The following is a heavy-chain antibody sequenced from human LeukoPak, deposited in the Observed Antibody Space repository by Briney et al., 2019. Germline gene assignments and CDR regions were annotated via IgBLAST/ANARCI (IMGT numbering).Heavy chain of an antibody. Sequence: GGSLRLSCAASGSTFSSYGMHWVRQAPGKGLEWVAVIWYDGSNKYYADSVKGRFTISRDNSKNTLYLQMNSLRAEDTAVYYCARGGYYDSSGYYVYYFDYWGQGTLVTVSS. CDR1: GSTFSSYG. V-gene: IGHV3-33*01. D-gene: IGHD3-22*01. CDR2: IWYDGSNK. CDR3: ARGGYYDSSGYYVYYFDY. J-gene: IGHJ4*02.